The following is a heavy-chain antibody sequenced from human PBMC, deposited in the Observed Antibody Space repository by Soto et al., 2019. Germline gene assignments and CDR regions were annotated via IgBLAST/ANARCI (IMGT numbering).Heavy chain of an antibody. Sequence: QVQLQESGPGLVKPSETLSLTCTVSGGSISGGGYYWSWIGQPPGKGLEWIGYTYESGSTYYNPSLKSRISISIDTSKNQFSLRLTSVTAADTAVYYCAREIIPLTTDWYFDLWGRGTLVTVSS. CDR3: AREIIPLTTDWYFDL. D-gene: IGHD4-17*01. CDR2: TYESGST. CDR1: GGSISGGGYY. J-gene: IGHJ2*01. V-gene: IGHV4-30-4*01.